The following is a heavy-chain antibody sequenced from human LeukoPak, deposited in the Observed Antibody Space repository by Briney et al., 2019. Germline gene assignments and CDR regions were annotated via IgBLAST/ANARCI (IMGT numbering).Heavy chain of an antibody. V-gene: IGHV4-59*08. CDR3: ARHGRDGYNYDY. CDR1: GGSISSYY. J-gene: IGHJ4*02. D-gene: IGHD5-24*01. CDR2: IYYSGST. Sequence: TSETLSLTCTVSGGSISSYYWSWIRQPPGKGLEWIGYIYYSGSTNYNPSLKSRVTISEDTSKNQFSLKLSSVTAADTAVYYCARHGRDGYNYDYWGQGTLVTVSS.